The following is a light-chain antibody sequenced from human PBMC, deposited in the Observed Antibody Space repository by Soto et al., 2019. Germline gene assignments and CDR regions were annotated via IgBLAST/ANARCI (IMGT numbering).Light chain of an antibody. CDR3: QQYETRLIT. CDR1: QDIGDY. Sequence: IKMTQAPSSLSAAVGYIVSITCVAIQDIGDYLNWYQQIPGKAPKLLIFDASNLESGVPSRFSGSGSGADFTFTISSLQPEDIATYYCQQYETRLITFGQGTRLEIK. CDR2: DAS. V-gene: IGKV1-33*01. J-gene: IGKJ5*01.